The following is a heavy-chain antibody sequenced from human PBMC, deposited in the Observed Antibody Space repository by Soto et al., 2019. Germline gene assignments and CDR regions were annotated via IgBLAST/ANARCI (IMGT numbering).Heavy chain of an antibody. D-gene: IGHD6-19*01. J-gene: IGHJ4*02. CDR3: ARASGIAVAGLDY. CDR2: IYHSGST. V-gene: IGHV4-30-2*01. Sequence: PSETLSLTCAVSGGSISSGGYSWSWIRQPPGKGLEWIGYIYHSGSTYYNPSLKSRVTISVDRSKNQFSLKLSSVTAADTAVYYCARASGIAVAGLDYWGQGTLVTVSS. CDR1: GGSISSGGYS.